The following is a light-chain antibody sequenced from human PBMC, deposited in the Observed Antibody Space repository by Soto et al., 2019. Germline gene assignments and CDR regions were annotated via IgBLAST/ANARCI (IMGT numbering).Light chain of an antibody. CDR1: HNVDIY. Sequence: EVVLTQSPATLSLSPGEPATLSCRASHNVDIYLAWYQQKPGQAPRLRFYDASNRATGIPARFSGSGSGTDFTITISSPEPEDSAVYYCQQRQHRPPLTFGQGTRLE. CDR3: QQRQHRPPLT. J-gene: IGKJ5*01. CDR2: DAS. V-gene: IGKV3-11*01.